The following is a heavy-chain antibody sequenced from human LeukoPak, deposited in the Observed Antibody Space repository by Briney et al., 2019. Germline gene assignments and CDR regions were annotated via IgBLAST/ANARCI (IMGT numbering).Heavy chain of an antibody. Sequence: GGSLRLSCAAPGFTFSNFGINWVRQAPGKGLEWVSSISSSSSYISYADSVKGRFTISRDNAKNSLDLQMNSLRAEDTAVYYCAIDRYSSGWYTFDYWGQGTLVTVSS. CDR2: ISSSSSYI. CDR1: GFTFSNFG. V-gene: IGHV3-21*01. J-gene: IGHJ4*02. CDR3: AIDRYSSGWYTFDY. D-gene: IGHD6-19*01.